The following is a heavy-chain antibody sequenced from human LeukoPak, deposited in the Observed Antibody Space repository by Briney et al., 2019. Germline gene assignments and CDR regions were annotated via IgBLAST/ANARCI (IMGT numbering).Heavy chain of an antibody. V-gene: IGHV4-39*07. CDR2: IYYSGST. J-gene: IGHJ4*02. CDR1: GDSISSSGYY. D-gene: IGHD7-27*01. CDR3: ARDLTGDGFDY. Sequence: SETLSLTCTVSGDSISSSGYYWGWIRQSPGKGLEWIGTIYYSGSTYYSPSLKSRVTISVDTSKNQFSLKLSSVTAADTAVYYCARDLTGDGFDYWGQGTLVTVSS.